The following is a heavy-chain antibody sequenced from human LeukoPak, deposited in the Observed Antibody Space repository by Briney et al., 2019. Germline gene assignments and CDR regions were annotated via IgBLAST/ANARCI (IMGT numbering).Heavy chain of an antibody. D-gene: IGHD2-2*02. CDR1: GFTFSSYA. Sequence: GGSLRLSCVTSGFTFSSYAFHWVRQAPGKGLEWVATMSFDVNNKYYADSVKGRFTISRDNSKNTLYLQMDSLGAEDTAVYSCARGYCTSSSCYNDYWGQGTLVTVSS. V-gene: IGHV3-30*04. J-gene: IGHJ4*02. CDR2: MSFDVNNK. CDR3: ARGYCTSSSCYNDY.